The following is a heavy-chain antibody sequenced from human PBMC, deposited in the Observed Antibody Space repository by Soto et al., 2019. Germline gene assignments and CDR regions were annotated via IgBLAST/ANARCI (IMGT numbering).Heavy chain of an antibody. D-gene: IGHD2-2*01. CDR2: TYYRSKWSN. V-gene: IGHV6-1*01. Sequence: SQTLSLTCAISGDSVSSKSAAWNWIRQSPSRGLEWLGRTYYRSKWSNDYAAFVKSRITMNRDTSKRKFSLQLNSVSAEDTAGNYWARQYSGYVEYWGHGTLVTVSS. J-gene: IGHJ4*01. CDR3: ARQYSGYVEY. CDR1: GDSVSSKSAA.